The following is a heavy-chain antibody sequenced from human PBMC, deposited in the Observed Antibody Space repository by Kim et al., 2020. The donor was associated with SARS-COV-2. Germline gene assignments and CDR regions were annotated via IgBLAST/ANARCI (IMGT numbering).Heavy chain of an antibody. J-gene: IGHJ6*02. CDR2: VYHTGST. D-gene: IGHD3-10*01. CDR1: DGSISDSAYY. Sequence: SETLSLTCTVSDGSISDSAYYWGWIRQSPGKGLEWIGSVYHTGSTFYNPPLKSRVAISVDTSANQFSLRLRSVTAADTAVYYCARQIQGIIITYYYYGMDVWGQGTTVPVSS. V-gene: IGHV4-39*01. CDR3: ARQIQGIIITYYYYGMDV.